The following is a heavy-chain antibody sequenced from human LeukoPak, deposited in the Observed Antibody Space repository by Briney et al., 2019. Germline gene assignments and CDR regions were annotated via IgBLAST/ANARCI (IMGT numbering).Heavy chain of an antibody. Sequence: SETLSLTCSVCVGSISRYYGTWIRRPAGRGVEWIGRFYTRGSTSYTPPTKSRATMSLATSKNKSSPTLSSVTAADTAVNYCARDQGGGRAACRWVSDYWGQGNLVTVSS. V-gene: IGHV4-4*07. CDR1: VGSISRYY. J-gene: IGHJ4*02. CDR2: FYTRGST. D-gene: IGHD6-13*01. CDR3: ARDQGGGRAACRWVSDY.